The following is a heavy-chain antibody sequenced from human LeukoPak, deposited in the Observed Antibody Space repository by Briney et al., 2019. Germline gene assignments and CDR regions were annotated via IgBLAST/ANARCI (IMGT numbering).Heavy chain of an antibody. D-gene: IGHD6-19*01. CDR3: ARDGRVAGTGENWFDP. CDR1: GYTFTSYY. CDR2: INPSGGST. V-gene: IGHV1-46*01. J-gene: IGHJ5*02. Sequence: VSVKVSCKASGYTFTSYYMHWVRQAPGQGLEWMGIINPSGGSTSYAQKFQGRVTMTRDTSTSTVYMELSSLRSEDTAVYYCARDGRVAGTGENWFDPWGQGTLVTVSS.